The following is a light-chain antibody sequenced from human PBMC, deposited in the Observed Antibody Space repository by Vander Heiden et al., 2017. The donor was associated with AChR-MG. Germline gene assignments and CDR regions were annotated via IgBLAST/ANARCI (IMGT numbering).Light chain of an antibody. CDR2: DVT. CDR3: SSYTSSSTWV. Sequence: QSPLTQPASVSGSPGQSLTIARTGTSSDAGAYNYVSWYQRHPGKAPKLMIYDVTKRPSGVSNRFSGSKSGNTASLTISGLQAEDEADYYCSSYTSSSTWVFGGGTKLTVL. J-gene: IGLJ3*02. V-gene: IGLV2-14*01. CDR1: SSDAGAYNY.